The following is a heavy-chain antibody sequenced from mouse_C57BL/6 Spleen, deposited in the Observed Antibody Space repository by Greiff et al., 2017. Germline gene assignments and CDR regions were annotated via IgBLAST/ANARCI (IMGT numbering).Heavy chain of an antibody. Sequence: VKLQESGPGLVQPSQSLSITCTVSGFSLTSYGVHWVRQSPGKGLEWLGVIWSGGSTDYTAAFISRLSISKDNSKSQVFFKMNSLQADDTAIYYCARRSDYGAMDYWGQGTSVTVSS. D-gene: IGHD2-4*01. CDR1: GFSLTSYG. J-gene: IGHJ4*01. V-gene: IGHV2-2*01. CDR2: IWSGGST. CDR3: ARRSDYGAMDY.